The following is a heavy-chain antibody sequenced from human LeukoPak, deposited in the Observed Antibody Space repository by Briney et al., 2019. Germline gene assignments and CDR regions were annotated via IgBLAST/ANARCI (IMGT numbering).Heavy chain of an antibody. Sequence: GGSLRLSCAASGFTFSSYEMNWVRQAPGKGLEWVSYISSSGSTIDYADSVKGRFTISRDNAKDSLYLQMNSLRAEDTAVYYCAELGITMIGGVWGKGTTVTISS. CDR1: GFTFSSYE. D-gene: IGHD3-10*02. CDR3: AELGITMIGGV. J-gene: IGHJ6*04. V-gene: IGHV3-48*03. CDR2: ISSSGSTI.